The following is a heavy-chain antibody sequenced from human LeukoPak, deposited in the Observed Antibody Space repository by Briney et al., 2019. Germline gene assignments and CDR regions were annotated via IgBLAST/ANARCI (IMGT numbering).Heavy chain of an antibody. J-gene: IGHJ4*02. CDR1: GASISRSSYY. Sequence: PSETLSLTCTVSGASISRSSYYWGWIRQPPGKGLEWIGSIYYSGSTYYNPSLKSRVTISVDTSKNQFSLELSSVTAADTAVYYCAREKIVGAGLDYWGQGTLVTVSS. CDR2: IYYSGST. CDR3: AREKIVGAGLDY. D-gene: IGHD1-26*01. V-gene: IGHV4-39*07.